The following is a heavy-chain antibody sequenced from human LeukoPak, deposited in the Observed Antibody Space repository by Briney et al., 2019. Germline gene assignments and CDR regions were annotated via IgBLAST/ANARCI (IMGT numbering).Heavy chain of an antibody. CDR3: AREISPCSSTSCYSYIDY. V-gene: IGHV1-46*01. Sequence: ASVKVSCKASGYTFTSYYMHWVRQAPGQGLELMGIINPSGGSTSYAQKFQGRGTMTRDTSTSTVYMELSSLRSEDTAVYYCAREISPCSSTSCYSYIDYWGQGTLVTVSS. CDR2: INPSGGST. D-gene: IGHD2-2*02. J-gene: IGHJ4*02. CDR1: GYTFTSYY.